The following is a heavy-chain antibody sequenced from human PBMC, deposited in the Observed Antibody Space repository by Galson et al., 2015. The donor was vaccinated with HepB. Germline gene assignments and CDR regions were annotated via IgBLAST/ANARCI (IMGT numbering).Heavy chain of an antibody. D-gene: IGHD4-17*01. J-gene: IGHJ4*02. CDR2: IKSKTDGGTT. Sequence: SLRLSCAASGFTFSNAWMTWVRQAPGKGLEWVGRIKSKTDGGTTDYAAPVKGTFTISRDDSKNTLYLQMNSLETEDTAVYYCTTRDDYGPGGDYWGQGTLVTVSS. CDR1: GFTFSNAW. CDR3: TTRDDYGPGGDY. V-gene: IGHV3-15*01.